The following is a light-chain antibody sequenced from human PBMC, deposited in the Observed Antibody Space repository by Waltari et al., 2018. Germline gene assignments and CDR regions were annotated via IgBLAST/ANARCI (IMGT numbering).Light chain of an antibody. J-gene: IGKJ1*01. CDR2: VAS. V-gene: IGKV1-39*01. Sequence: DIQMTKSPSSLSASVGDGVTITCRASQSISSYLNWYQQNPGKAPKRLIYVASSLESGVPSRFSGSGSGTDFTLTISSLQPEDFATYYCQQSYSTPWTFGQGTKVEIK. CDR3: QQSYSTPWT. CDR1: QSISSY.